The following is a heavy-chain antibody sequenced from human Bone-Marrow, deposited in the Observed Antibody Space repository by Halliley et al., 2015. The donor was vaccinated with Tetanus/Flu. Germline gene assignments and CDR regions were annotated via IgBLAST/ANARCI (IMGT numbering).Heavy chain of an antibody. V-gene: IGHV1-69*01. D-gene: IGHD3-22*01. CDR2: IIPFLGTT. Sequence: QVQLVQSGAEVKKPGSSVKVSCKASGDTFSSYIISWVRQAPGQGLEWMGGIIPFLGTTNQAQKFQGRVTITADESTSTAYMELSSLGSEDTAVYYCARSYYDSGGYFGFDYWGQGTLVTVSS. J-gene: IGHJ4*02. CDR3: ARSYYDSGGYFGFDY. CDR1: GDTFSSYI.